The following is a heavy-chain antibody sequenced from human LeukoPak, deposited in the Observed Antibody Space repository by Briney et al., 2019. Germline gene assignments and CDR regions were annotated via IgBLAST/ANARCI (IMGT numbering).Heavy chain of an antibody. Sequence: SETLSLTCAVYGGSFSGYYWSWIRQPPGKGLEWIGEINHSGSTNYNPSLKSRVTISVDTSKNQFSLKLSSVTAADTAVYYCARRKLLWFGEPRFMDVWGKGTTVTVSS. V-gene: IGHV4-34*01. D-gene: IGHD3-10*01. J-gene: IGHJ6*03. CDR1: GGSFSGYY. CDR2: INHSGST. CDR3: ARRKLLWFGEPRFMDV.